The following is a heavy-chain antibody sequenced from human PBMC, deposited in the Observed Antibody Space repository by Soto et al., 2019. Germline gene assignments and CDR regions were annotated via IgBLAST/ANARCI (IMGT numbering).Heavy chain of an antibody. CDR3: AREGASGSQIGY. J-gene: IGHJ4*02. V-gene: IGHV1-69*01. CDR2: ITPIFGTA. CDR1: GGTFSIYA. D-gene: IGHD3-22*01. Sequence: QVQLVQSEAEVKKPGSSVKVSCKASGGTFSIYAISRVRQAPGQGLEWMGGITPIFGTANYAQKFQGRVTITADESTSTAYMELSSLRSADTSVYYCAREGASGSQIGYWGQGSLVTVSS.